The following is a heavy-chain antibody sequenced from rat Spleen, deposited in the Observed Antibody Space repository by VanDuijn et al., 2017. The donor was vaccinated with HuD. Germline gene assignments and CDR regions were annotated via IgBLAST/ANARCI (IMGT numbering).Heavy chain of an antibody. V-gene: IGHV5-25*01. J-gene: IGHJ3*01. CDR2: ISSSGDKT. CDR3: ATHGGLYNLFVY. CDR1: GFTFSNYD. Sequence: EVQLVESGGGLVQPGRSLKLSCAVSGFTFSNYDMAWVRQAPTKGLEWVASISSSGDKTYYRDSVKGRFTVSRDDAKSTLYLQMDSLRAEDTATYHCATHGGLYNLFVYWGQGTLVTVSS.